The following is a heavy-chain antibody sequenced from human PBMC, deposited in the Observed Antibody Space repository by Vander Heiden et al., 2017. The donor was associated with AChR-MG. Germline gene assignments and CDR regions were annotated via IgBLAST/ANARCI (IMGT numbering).Heavy chain of an antibody. V-gene: IGHV3-33*01. Sequence: QVQLVASGGGVVQPGGSLRLSCATSGFPFNSYGIHWVRQAPGKGLEWVAVIWSDGVNQNYADSVRGRFTLSRDNSKDTVYLQMNSLRAEDTAVYYCARDLYSSHFDYWGQGTLATVSS. CDR3: ARDLYSSHFDY. D-gene: IGHD6-13*01. CDR1: GFPFNSYG. J-gene: IGHJ4*02. CDR2: IWSDGVNQ.